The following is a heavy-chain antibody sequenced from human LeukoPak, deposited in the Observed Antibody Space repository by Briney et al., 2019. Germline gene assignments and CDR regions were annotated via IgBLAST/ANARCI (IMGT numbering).Heavy chain of an antibody. CDR3: ARDYWASDY. J-gene: IGHJ4*02. CDR1: GFSSSTNW. Sequence: PGGSLRLSCAASGFSSSTNWMSWVRQAPGKGREWVANIKEDGSERYYVDSVKGRFTTSRDNARNSLYLQMNSLRAEDTAVYYCARDYWASDYWGQGTLVTVSS. V-gene: IGHV3-7*01. CDR2: IKEDGSER. D-gene: IGHD2-8*02.